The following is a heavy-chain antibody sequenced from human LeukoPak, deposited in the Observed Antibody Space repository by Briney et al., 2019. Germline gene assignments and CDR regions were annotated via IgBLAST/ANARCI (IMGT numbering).Heavy chain of an antibody. V-gene: IGHV4-38-2*02. Sequence: SETLSLTCTVSAYSISSGYYWGWIRQPPGKGLEWIGSISHSGSTYYNPSLKSRVTISVDTSKNQFSLKLSSVTAADTAVYYCARTRLRSSTSCCRWFDPWGQGTLVTVSS. CDR3: ARTRLRSSTSCCRWFDP. CDR1: AYSISSGYY. D-gene: IGHD2-2*01. J-gene: IGHJ5*02. CDR2: ISHSGST.